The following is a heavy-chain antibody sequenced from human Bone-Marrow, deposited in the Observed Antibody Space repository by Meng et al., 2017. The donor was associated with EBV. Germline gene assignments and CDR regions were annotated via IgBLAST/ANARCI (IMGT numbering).Heavy chain of an antibody. J-gene: IGHJ5*02. V-gene: IGHV1-8*01. CDR3: ARADGDSSYWFDP. D-gene: IGHD4-17*01. CDR1: GYTFTSYD. CDR2: MNPNSGNT. Sequence: QEQLVQAGAEVKKXXXXXKXXCKASGYTFTSYDINWVRQATGQGLEWMGWMNPNSGNTGYAQKFQGRVTMTRNTSISTAYMELSSLRSEDTAVYYCARADGDSSYWFDPWGQGTLVTVSS.